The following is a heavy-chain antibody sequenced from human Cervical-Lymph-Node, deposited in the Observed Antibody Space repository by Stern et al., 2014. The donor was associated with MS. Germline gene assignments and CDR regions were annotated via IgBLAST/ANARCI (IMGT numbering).Heavy chain of an antibody. CDR2: ITNVGST. CDR3: ARDTSSPERSDW. J-gene: IGHJ4*02. Sequence: EDQLVESGGGVIPPGGSLRLSCTASGFTVSRDYMTLVRQAPGKGLEWVSLITNVGSTFYTDSVKGRFTISRDDSKNTVYLHMTSLRAEDTAMYYCARDTSSPERSDWWGQGTLVTVSS. V-gene: IGHV3-53*01. D-gene: IGHD1-1*01. CDR1: GFTVSRDY.